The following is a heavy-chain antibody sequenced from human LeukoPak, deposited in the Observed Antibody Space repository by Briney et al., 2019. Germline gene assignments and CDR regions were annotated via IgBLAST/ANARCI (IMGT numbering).Heavy chain of an antibody. D-gene: IGHD3-3*01. J-gene: IGHJ3*02. Sequence: ASVTVSCKASGYTFTSYDVNWVRQATGQGLEWMGWMSPDSGNTGYAQKFQGRATMTRDTSISTAYLDLSSLTSEDTAVYYCARSNQVLRFQADAFDIWGQGTMVTVSS. CDR3: ARSNQVLRFQADAFDI. CDR1: GYTFTSYD. V-gene: IGHV1-8*01. CDR2: MSPDSGNT.